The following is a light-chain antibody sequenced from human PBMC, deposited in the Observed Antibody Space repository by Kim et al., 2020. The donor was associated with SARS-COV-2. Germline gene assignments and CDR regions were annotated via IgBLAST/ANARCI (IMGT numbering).Light chain of an antibody. Sequence: DIVMTQSPLSLPVTPGEPASISCRSSLSLLHSNGYNYLDWYLQKPGQSPQLLIYLGSNRASGVPDRFGGSGSGTDFTLKISRVEAEDVGVYYCMKALQTPLTFGGGTKVDIK. CDR3: MKALQTPLT. CDR2: LGS. J-gene: IGKJ4*01. V-gene: IGKV2-28*01. CDR1: LSLLHSNGYNY.